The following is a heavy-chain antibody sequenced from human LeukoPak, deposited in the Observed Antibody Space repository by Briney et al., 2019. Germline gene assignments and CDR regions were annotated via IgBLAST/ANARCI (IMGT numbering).Heavy chain of an antibody. CDR1: GGSISSGGYS. CDR3: ARGIAAAGTPYYAMDV. J-gene: IGHJ6*02. V-gene: IGHV4-30-2*01. D-gene: IGHD6-13*01. CDR2: MYHSGNT. Sequence: SQTLSLTCAVSGGSISSGGYSWSWLRQPPGKGLEWIGYMYHSGNTYYNPSLKSRVTISVDRSKNQFSLKLSSVTAADTAVYYCARGIAAAGTPYYAMDVWGQGTTVTVSS.